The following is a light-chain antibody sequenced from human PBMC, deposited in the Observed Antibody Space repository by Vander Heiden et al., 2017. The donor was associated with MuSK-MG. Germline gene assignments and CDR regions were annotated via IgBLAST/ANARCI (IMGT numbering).Light chain of an antibody. Sequence: DIQMTQSPSSLSASVGDRVTITCRASQSISSYLNWHQQKPGKAPKLLIYAASSLQSGVPSRFSGSGSGTDFTLTISSLQPEDFATYYCQRSYSTPITFGQGTRLEIK. CDR3: QRSYSTPIT. CDR2: AAS. J-gene: IGKJ5*01. V-gene: IGKV1-39*01. CDR1: QSISSY.